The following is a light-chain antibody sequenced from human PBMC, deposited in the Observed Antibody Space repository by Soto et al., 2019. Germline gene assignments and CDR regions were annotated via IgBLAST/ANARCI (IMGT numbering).Light chain of an antibody. CDR2: SAS. Sequence: DIQMTQSPSSLSASVGDRVSITCRASQAISTYLNWYQQTPGKPPNLLIYSASSWQSGVPSRFSGSGSGTDFTLTISSLQPEDFATYYCQQSYSTPVTFGQGTRLEIK. CDR1: QAISTY. V-gene: IGKV1-39*01. CDR3: QQSYSTPVT. J-gene: IGKJ5*01.